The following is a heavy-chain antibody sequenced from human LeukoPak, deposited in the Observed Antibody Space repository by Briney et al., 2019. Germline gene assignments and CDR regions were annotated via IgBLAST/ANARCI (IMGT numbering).Heavy chain of an antibody. D-gene: IGHD6-19*01. Sequence: TGGSLRLSCAASGFTFSNAWMSWVRQAPGKGLEWVGRIKSKTDGGTTDYAAPVKGRFTISRDDSKNTLYLQMNSLKTEDTAVYYCTTDPTGIAVTRGDYWGQGTLVTVSS. CDR3: TTDPTGIAVTRGDY. CDR2: IKSKTDGGTT. V-gene: IGHV3-15*01. CDR1: GFTFSNAW. J-gene: IGHJ4*02.